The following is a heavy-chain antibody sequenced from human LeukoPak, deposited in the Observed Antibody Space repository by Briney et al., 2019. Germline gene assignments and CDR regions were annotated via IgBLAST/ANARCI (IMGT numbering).Heavy chain of an antibody. V-gene: IGHV4-59*01. Sequence: SETLSLTCTVSGASISSSYWSWIRQPPGKGLEWIGYIYYSGSTNYNPSLKSRVTISVDTSKNQFSLKLSSVTAADTAVYYCARYNYDFWSGYSKWFDPWGQGTLVTVSS. D-gene: IGHD3-3*01. J-gene: IGHJ5*02. CDR2: IYYSGST. CDR3: ARYNYDFWSGYSKWFDP. CDR1: GASISSSY.